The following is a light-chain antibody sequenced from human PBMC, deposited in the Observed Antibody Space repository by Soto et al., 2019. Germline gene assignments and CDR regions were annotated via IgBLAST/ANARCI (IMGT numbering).Light chain of an antibody. V-gene: IGLV2-23*01. Sequence: QSVLTQPASVSGSPGQSITVSCTGTSSDVGAYNLVSWYQHHPGKAPKLIIYEGNKRPSGVSTRFSDSKSANTASLTISGLQAEDEGDYYCCSYAGRSIYVFGTGTKVTVL. CDR3: CSYAGRSIYV. J-gene: IGLJ1*01. CDR2: EGN. CDR1: SSDVGAYNL.